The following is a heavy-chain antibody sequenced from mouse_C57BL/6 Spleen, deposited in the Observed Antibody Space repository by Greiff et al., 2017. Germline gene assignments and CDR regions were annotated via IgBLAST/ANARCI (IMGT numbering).Heavy chain of an antibody. CDR1: GYSFTDYN. J-gene: IGHJ4*01. CDR3: ARNNYSSSYDHYYAMDY. CDR2: INPNYGTT. Sequence: EVQLQQSGPELVKPGASVKISCKASGYSFTDYNMNWVKQSNGKSLEWIGVINPNYGTTSYNQKFKGKDTLTVDQSSSTAYMPLNSLTSEDSAVYYCARNNYSSSYDHYYAMDYWGQGTSVTVSS. V-gene: IGHV1-39*01. D-gene: IGHD1-1*01.